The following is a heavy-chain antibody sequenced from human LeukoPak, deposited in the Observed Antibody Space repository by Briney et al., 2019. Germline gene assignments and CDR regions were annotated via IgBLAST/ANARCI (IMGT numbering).Heavy chain of an antibody. V-gene: IGHV1-2*02. J-gene: IGHJ4*02. CDR2: INPNSGGT. CDR3: ARVHDVLTGYSN. D-gene: IGHD3-9*01. CDR1: GYTFTGYY. Sequence: ASVKVSCKASGYTFTGYYIHWVRQAPGQGLEWMGWINPNSGGTNYAQKFQGRVTVTRDTPISTAYMELSRLRSDDTAVYYCARVHDVLTGYSNWGQGTLVTVSS.